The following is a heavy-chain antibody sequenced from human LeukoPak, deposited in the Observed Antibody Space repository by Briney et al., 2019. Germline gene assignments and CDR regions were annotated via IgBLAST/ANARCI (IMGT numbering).Heavy chain of an antibody. V-gene: IGHV3-15*01. Sequence: GGSLRLSCAASGFTFSNAWMSWVRQAPGKGLEWVGRIKSKTDGGTTDYAAPVKGRFTISRDDSKNTLYLQMNSLKTEDTAVYYCTTDWAYYYDSSGYLDAFDIWGQGTVVTVSS. D-gene: IGHD3-22*01. CDR2: IKSKTDGGTT. CDR3: TTDWAYYYDSSGYLDAFDI. J-gene: IGHJ3*02. CDR1: GFTFSNAW.